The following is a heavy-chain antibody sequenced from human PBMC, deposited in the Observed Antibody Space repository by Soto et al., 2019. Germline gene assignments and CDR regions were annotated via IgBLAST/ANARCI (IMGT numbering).Heavy chain of an antibody. V-gene: IGHV3-66*04. Sequence: GGSLRLSCAASGLSVSSNYMSWVRQAPGKGLEWVSIIYTEGNIYYADSVKGRFTISRDNSKNTLYLQMNSLRAEDTAVYYCTRLILRSHFDYWGQGTLVTVSS. J-gene: IGHJ4*02. CDR3: TRLILRSHFDY. CDR1: GLSVSSNY. D-gene: IGHD3-10*01. CDR2: IYTEGNI.